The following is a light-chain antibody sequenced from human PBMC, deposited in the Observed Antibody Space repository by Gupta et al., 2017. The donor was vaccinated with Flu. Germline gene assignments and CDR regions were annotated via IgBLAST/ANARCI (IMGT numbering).Light chain of an antibody. CDR2: GAS. V-gene: IGKV3-20*01. J-gene: IGKJ5*01. Sequence: IVLTQSPGTLPFSPGERVTLSCRASQSVSNNYLAWYQQKPGQAPRLLIFGASNRTTGIPDRFSGSGSGTDFTLTISRLEPEDFAVYYCQQYGSSPGITFGQGTRLEIK. CDR3: QQYGSSPGIT. CDR1: QSVSNNY.